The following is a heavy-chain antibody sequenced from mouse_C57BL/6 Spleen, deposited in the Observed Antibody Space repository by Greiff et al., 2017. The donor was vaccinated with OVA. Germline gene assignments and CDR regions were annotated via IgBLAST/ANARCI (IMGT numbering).Heavy chain of an antibody. CDR2: INPYNGGT. Sequence: EVKLQESGPVLVKPGDSVKMSCKASGYTFTDYYMNWVKQSHGKSLEWIGVINPYNGGTSYNQKFKGKATLTVDKSSSTAYMELNSLTSEDSAVYYCARAYEYVDYWGQGTTLTVSS. CDR1: GYTFTDYY. J-gene: IGHJ2*01. D-gene: IGHD2-4*01. V-gene: IGHV1-19*01. CDR3: ARAYEYVDY.